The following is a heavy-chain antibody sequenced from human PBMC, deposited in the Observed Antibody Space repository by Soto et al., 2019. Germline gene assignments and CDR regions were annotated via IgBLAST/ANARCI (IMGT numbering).Heavy chain of an antibody. J-gene: IGHJ4*02. CDR3: ASGTNGAFFVY. V-gene: IGHV3-11*01. D-gene: IGHD2-8*01. CDR1: GFTFSDYY. CDR2: ISSRSSTI. Sequence: PGGSLRLSCAASGFTFSDYYMSWIRQAPGKGLEWVSYISSRSSTIFYADSVKGRFTISRDNVKNSLYLQMNSLRAEDTAVYYGASGTNGAFFVYWGQGILVTLSS.